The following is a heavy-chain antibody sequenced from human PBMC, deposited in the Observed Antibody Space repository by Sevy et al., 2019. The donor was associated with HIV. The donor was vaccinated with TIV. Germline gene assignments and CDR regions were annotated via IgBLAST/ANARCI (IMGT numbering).Heavy chain of an antibody. CDR3: ARCRVVAADYYFDY. CDR1: GFTFSDYY. V-gene: IGHV3-11*06. Sequence: GGSLRLSCVASGFTFSDYYMTWIRQAPGKGLEWISYISSRRSYTNYADSVKGRFTISRDNAKNSLYLQMNSLRAEDAAVYYCARCRVVAADYYFDYWGRGTLVTVSS. D-gene: IGHD1-26*01. CDR2: ISSRRSYT. J-gene: IGHJ4*02.